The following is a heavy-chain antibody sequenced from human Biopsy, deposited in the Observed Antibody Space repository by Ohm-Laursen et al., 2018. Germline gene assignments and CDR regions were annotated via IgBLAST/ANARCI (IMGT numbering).Heavy chain of an antibody. CDR2: IWYDGSNK. J-gene: IGHJ4*02. Sequence: SLRLSCAASGFTFSSYGMHWVRQAPGKGLEWVAAIWYDGSNKNYADSVKGRFTTSRDNSKNTLYLQMNSLRGEDTAVYYCAKCMTGGSNYYFHHCGQGTLVTVSS. CDR3: AKCMTGGSNYYFHH. V-gene: IGHV3-33*06. CDR1: GFTFSSYG. D-gene: IGHD2-8*01.